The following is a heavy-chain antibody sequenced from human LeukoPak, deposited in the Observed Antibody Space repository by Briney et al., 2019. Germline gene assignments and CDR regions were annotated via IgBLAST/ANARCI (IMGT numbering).Heavy chain of an antibody. V-gene: IGHV4-4*07. CDR3: ARPSARGPHLDY. CDR1: GGSISSYY. Sequence: SETLSLTCSVSGGSISSYYWSWIRQPAGKGLEWIGRIYSSGSTNYNPSLKTRVTMSLDTSKNQFSLNLTTVTAADTAVYYCARPSARGPHLDYGGKETLVPVS. J-gene: IGHJ4*02. D-gene: IGHD3-10*01. CDR2: IYSSGST.